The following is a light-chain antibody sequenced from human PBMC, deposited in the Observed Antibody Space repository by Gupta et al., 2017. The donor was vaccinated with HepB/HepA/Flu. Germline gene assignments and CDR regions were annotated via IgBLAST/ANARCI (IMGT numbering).Light chain of an antibody. V-gene: IGLV8-61*01. CDR1: SGSVASYNY. CDR3: MLARGIGKQV. J-gene: IGLJ2*01. CDR2: YKI. Sequence: TVVTPEPSLSVSPGGTVTLTCALTSGSVASYNYPSWYQQTPAHAPRPLVYYKIRRPAGVPDRFSGSIRGSKAALTITGAQGEEESDYYGMLARGIGKQVFGGGTKLTVL.